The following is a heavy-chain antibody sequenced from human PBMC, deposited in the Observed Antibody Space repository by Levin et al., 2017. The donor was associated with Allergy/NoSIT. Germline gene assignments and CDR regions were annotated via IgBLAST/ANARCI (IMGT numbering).Heavy chain of an antibody. CDR1: GGSISTDNW. CDR3: ATVEGLFCSGVSCSYSFHY. D-gene: IGHD3-9*01. J-gene: IGHJ4*02. Sequence: SETLSLTCAVSGGSISTDNWWSWIRQPPGKGLEWIGEIYRSGDTNQHPSLRSRGTMSVDKSKNPFSLKLSSLSAADTAVYYCATVEGLFCSGVSCSYSFHYWGQGALVTVSS. CDR2: IYRSGDT. V-gene: IGHV4-4*02.